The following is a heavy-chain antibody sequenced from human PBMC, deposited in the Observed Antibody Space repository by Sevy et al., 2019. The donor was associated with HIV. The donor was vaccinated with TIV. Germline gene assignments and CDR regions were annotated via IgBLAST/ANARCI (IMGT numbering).Heavy chain of an antibody. CDR2: ISNDGSDT. J-gene: IGHJ4*02. V-gene: IGHV3-30*18. D-gene: IGHD1-1*01. CDR3: AKRDLNDHFLIAS. CDR1: GFTFSGYG. Sequence: GGSLRLSCATSGFTFSGYGMHWVRQAPGKGLEWLALISNDGSDTYYADSVRGRFTISRDNSKNTLSLLMTSLKPEDTAIYHCAKRDLNDHFLIASWGQGTLVTVSS.